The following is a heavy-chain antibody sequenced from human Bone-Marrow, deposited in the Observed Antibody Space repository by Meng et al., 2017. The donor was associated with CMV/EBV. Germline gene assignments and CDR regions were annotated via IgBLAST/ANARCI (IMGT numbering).Heavy chain of an antibody. J-gene: IGHJ5*02. CDR1: GGSFSGYY. D-gene: IGHD2-2*01. V-gene: IGHV4-34*01. Sequence: TCAVYGGSFSGYYWSWIRQPPGEGLEWIGEINHSGRTSYSPSLKSRVTMSVDTSKNHFSLKLTSVTAADTAVYFCAKLVAAEGWFDPWGQGTLVTVSS. CDR2: INHSGRT. CDR3: AKLVAAEGWFDP.